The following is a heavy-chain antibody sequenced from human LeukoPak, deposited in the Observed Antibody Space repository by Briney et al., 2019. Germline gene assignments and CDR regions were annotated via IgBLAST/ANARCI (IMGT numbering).Heavy chain of an antibody. V-gene: IGHV1-18*04. CDR3: ARDGRVTGDYYGMDV. Sequence: ASVKVSCKASGYTFTSYGISWVRQAPGQGLEWMGWISAYNGNTNYAQKLQGRVTMTTDTSTSTAYMELRSLRSDDAAVYYCARDGRVTGDYYGMDVWGQGTTVTVSS. J-gene: IGHJ6*02. D-gene: IGHD4-23*01. CDR1: GYTFTSYG. CDR2: ISAYNGNT.